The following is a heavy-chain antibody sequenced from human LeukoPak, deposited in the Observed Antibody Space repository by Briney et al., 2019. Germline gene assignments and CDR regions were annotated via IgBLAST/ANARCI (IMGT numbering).Heavy chain of an antibody. CDR3: ARDSGWEFRYHYMDV. Sequence: SETLSLTCTVSGGSISSYYWSWIRQPPGKGLEWIGYIYYSGSTNYNPSLKSRVTISVDTSKNQFSLKLSSVTAADTAVYYCARDSGWEFRYHYMDVWGKGTTVTVSS. J-gene: IGHJ6*03. D-gene: IGHD1-26*01. CDR1: GGSISSYY. V-gene: IGHV4-59*01. CDR2: IYYSGST.